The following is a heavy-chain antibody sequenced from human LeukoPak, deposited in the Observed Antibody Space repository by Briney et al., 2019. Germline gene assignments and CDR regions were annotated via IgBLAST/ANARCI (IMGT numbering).Heavy chain of an antibody. V-gene: IGHV3-33*01. CDR3: ARARGPIAVAGIEDY. CDR2: IWYDGSNK. D-gene: IGHD6-19*01. J-gene: IGHJ4*02. Sequence: GGSLRLSCAASGFTFSSYGMHWVRQAPGKGLEWVAVIWYDGSNKYYADSVKGRFTISRDNSKNTLYLQMNSLRAEDTAVYYCARARGPIAVAGIEDYWGQGTLVTVSS. CDR1: GFTFSSYG.